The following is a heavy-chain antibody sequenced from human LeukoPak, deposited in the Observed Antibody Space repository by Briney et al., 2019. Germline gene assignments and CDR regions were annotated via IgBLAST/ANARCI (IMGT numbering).Heavy chain of an antibody. D-gene: IGHD3-22*01. J-gene: IGHJ4*02. Sequence: PGGTLRLSCAASGFTFSNYAMNWVRQAPGKGLDWVSSINGGGTSTYYADSVKGRFTISRDNSKNTLYLQMNSLRAEDTAVYYCAKDDYYDTSGYRDWGQGTLVTVSS. CDR2: INGGGTST. V-gene: IGHV3-23*01. CDR3: AKDDYYDTSGYRD. CDR1: GFTFSNYA.